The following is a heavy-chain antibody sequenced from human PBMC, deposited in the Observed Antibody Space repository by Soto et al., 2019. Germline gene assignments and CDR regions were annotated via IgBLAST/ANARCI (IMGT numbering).Heavy chain of an antibody. CDR2: INAGNSDT. J-gene: IGHJ4*02. V-gene: IGHV1-18*01. CDR1: GYTFTSYG. D-gene: IGHD1-26*01. Sequence: GASVKVSCKASGYTFTSYGISWVRQAPGQGLEWMGWINAGNSDTTYSQKFQGRVTITSDTSASTAYMELTSLRSEDTAVYYCARDVGATYFDYWGQGTLVTVSS. CDR3: ARDVGATYFDY.